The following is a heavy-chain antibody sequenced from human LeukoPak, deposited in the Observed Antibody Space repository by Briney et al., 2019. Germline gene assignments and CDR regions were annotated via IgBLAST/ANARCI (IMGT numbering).Heavy chain of an antibody. CDR3: ARVGDGDYFLHYYYYMDV. D-gene: IGHD4-17*01. V-gene: IGHV3-74*01. Sequence: GGSLRLSCAASGFTFSSYWMHWVRQAPGKGLVWVSRINSDGSSTSYADSVKGRFTISRDNAKNTLYLQMNSLRAEDTAVYYCARVGDGDYFLHYYYYMDVWGKGTTVTVSS. J-gene: IGHJ6*03. CDR2: INSDGSST. CDR1: GFTFSSYW.